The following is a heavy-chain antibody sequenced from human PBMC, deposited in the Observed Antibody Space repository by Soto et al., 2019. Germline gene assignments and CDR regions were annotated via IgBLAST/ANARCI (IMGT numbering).Heavy chain of an antibody. V-gene: IGHV5-51*01. D-gene: IGHD2-15*01. CDR2: IYPGDSDT. CDR1: GYSFTSYW. Sequence: VESLKISCKGSGYSFTSYWIGWVRQMPGNGLKWMGIIYPGDSDTRYSPSFQGQVTISADKSISTAYLQWSSLKASDTAMYYCATWRYCSGGSCYSPLDYWGQGTLVTVSS. CDR3: ATWRYCSGGSCYSPLDY. J-gene: IGHJ4*02.